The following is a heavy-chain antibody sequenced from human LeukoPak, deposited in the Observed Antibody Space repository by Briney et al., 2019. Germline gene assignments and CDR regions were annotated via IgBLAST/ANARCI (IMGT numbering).Heavy chain of an antibody. CDR3: ARGATVTTALPDDAFDI. CDR2: INPSGGST. D-gene: IGHD4-17*01. J-gene: IGHJ3*02. Sequence: GASVKVSCKASGYTFTSYYMHWVRQAPGQGLEWMGIINPSGGSTSYAQKFQGRVTMTTDMSISTAYMELSRLRSDDTAVYYCARGATVTTALPDDAFDIWGQGTMVTVSS. V-gene: IGHV1-46*01. CDR1: GYTFTSYY.